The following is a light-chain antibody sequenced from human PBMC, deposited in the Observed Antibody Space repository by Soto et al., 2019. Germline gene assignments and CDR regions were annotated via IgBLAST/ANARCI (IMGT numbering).Light chain of an antibody. CDR1: QSISSY. V-gene: IGKV1-39*01. CDR3: QQSYSNQWT. J-gene: IGKJ1*01. Sequence: DIQITQSPSSLSASVGDRVTITCRASQSISSYLNWYQQKPGKAPKLLIYAASSLQSGVPSRFSGSGSGTDFTLTISSLQPEDFATYYCQQSYSNQWTFGQGTKVDI. CDR2: AAS.